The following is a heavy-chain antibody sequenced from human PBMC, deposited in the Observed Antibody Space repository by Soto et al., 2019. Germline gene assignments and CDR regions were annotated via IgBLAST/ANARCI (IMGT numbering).Heavy chain of an antibody. CDR3: AKETRTGTTLGYYGMDV. CDR1: GFTFDDYA. J-gene: IGHJ6*02. D-gene: IGHD1-1*01. V-gene: IGHV3-9*01. CDR2: ISRNSGSI. Sequence: PGGSLRLSCAASGFTFDDYAMHWVRQAPGKGLEWVSGISRNSGSIGYADSVKGRFTISRDNAKNSLYLQMNSLRAEDTALYYCAKETRTGTTLGYYGMDVWGQGTTVTVSS.